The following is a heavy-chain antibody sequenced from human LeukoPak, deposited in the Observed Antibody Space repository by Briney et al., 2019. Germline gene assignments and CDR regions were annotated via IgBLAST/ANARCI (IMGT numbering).Heavy chain of an antibody. D-gene: IGHD3-3*01. Sequence: GASVKVSCTAPGYTFTSYYMHWVRQAPGAGLEWVGIIYPSGGSTSYAQKFQGRVTMTRDMSTSTVCMEQSSQRSDDTAVYYCARGGGTEWLLVAFEYWGQGTLVTVSS. V-gene: IGHV1-46*01. CDR3: ARGGGTEWLLVAFEY. CDR2: IYPSGGST. CDR1: GYTFTSYY. J-gene: IGHJ4*02.